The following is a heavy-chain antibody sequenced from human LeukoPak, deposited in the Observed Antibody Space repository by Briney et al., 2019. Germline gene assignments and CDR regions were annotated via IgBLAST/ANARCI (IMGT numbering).Heavy chain of an antibody. D-gene: IGHD2-15*01. Sequence: PGGSLRLSCAASGFTVSSNYMSWVRQAPGKGLEWVSVIYSGGNTYYADSVKGRFTISRDISKNTLYLQMNSLRAEDTAVYYCARGVVGVTGYFQHWGQGTLVTVSS. CDR3: ARGVVGVTGYFQH. CDR2: IYSGGNT. V-gene: IGHV3-53*01. CDR1: GFTVSSNY. J-gene: IGHJ1*01.